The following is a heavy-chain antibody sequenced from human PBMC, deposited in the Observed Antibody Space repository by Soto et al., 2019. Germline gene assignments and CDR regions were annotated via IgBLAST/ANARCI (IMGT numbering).Heavy chain of an antibody. Sequence: GGSLRLSCAASGFTFSSYGMHWVRQAPGKGLEWVAVIWYDGSNKYYADSVKGRFTISRDNSKNTLYLQMNSLRAEDTAVYYCARDMLERPGIDYWGKGTLVTVSS. V-gene: IGHV3-33*01. J-gene: IGHJ4*02. CDR1: GFTFSSYG. CDR3: ARDMLERPGIDY. CDR2: IWYDGSNK. D-gene: IGHD1-1*01.